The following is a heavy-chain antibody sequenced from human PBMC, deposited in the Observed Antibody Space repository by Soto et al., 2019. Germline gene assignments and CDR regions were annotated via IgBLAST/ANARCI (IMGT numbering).Heavy chain of an antibody. J-gene: IGHJ3*02. CDR3: ARGGYSSGWTPPGDDAFDI. CDR2: IYYSGST. D-gene: IGHD6-19*01. Sequence: SETLSLTCTVSGGSISSYYWSWIRQPPGKGLEWIGYIYYSGSTNYNPSLKSRVTISVDTSKNQFSLKLSSVTAADTAVYYCARGGYSSGWTPPGDDAFDIWGQGTMVTVSS. CDR1: GGSISSYY. V-gene: IGHV4-59*01.